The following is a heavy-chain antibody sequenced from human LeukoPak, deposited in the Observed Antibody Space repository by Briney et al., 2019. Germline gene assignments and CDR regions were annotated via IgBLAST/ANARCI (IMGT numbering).Heavy chain of an antibody. J-gene: IGHJ4*02. CDR3: ARVPAIPYDSSGYSAYYFDY. D-gene: IGHD3-22*01. Sequence: GGSLRLSCAASGFTFSSYAMHWVRQAPGKGLEWVAVISYDGSNKYYADSVKGRFTISRDNAKNSLYLQMNSLRAEDTAVYYCARVPAIPYDSSGYSAYYFDYWGQGTLVTVSS. CDR1: GFTFSSYA. CDR2: ISYDGSNK. V-gene: IGHV3-30-3*01.